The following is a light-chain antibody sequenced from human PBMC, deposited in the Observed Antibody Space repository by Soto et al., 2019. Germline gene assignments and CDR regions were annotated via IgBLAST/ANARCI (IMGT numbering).Light chain of an antibody. CDR2: DAS. CDR1: QSVSTY. V-gene: IGKV3-11*01. CDR3: QQRGNRPPWT. Sequence: EIVLTQSPGTLSLSTGERATLSSRASQSVSTYLAWYQQKPGQAPRLLIYDASNRATGIPARFSGSGSGTDFTLTISSLEPEDFAVYYCQQRGNRPPWTFGQGTKVDI. J-gene: IGKJ1*01.